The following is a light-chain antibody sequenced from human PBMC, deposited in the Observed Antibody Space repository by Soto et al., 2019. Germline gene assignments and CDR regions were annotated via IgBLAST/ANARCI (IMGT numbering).Light chain of an antibody. CDR1: QSVSSY. V-gene: IGKV3-11*01. Sequence: EIVLTQSPATLSLSPGERATLSCRASQSVSSYLAWHQQKPGQAPRLLIYDASNRATGIPARFSGSGSGTDFTLTISSLEPEDFAVYYCQQRSNWLLTFGGGTKVELK. J-gene: IGKJ4*01. CDR2: DAS. CDR3: QQRSNWLLT.